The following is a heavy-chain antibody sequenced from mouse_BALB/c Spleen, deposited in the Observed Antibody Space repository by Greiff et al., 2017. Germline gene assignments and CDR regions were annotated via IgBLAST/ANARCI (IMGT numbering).Heavy chain of an antibody. Sequence: EVMLVESGGGLVQPGGSRKLSCAASGFTFSSFGMHWVRQAPEKGLEWVAYISSGSSTIYYADTVKGRFTISRDNPKNTLFLQMTSLRSEDTAMYYCAISYYGKYVFAYWGQGTLVTVSA. V-gene: IGHV5-17*02. CDR3: AISYYGKYVFAY. J-gene: IGHJ3*01. D-gene: IGHD2-10*01. CDR1: GFTFSSFG. CDR2: ISSGSSTI.